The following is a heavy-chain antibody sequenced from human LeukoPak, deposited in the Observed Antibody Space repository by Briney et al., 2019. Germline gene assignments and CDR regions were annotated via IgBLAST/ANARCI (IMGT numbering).Heavy chain of an antibody. Sequence: GASVKVSCKASGYTFTSYGISWVRQAPGQGLEWMGWISAYNGNTNYAQKLQGRVTMTTDTSTSTAYMELRSLRSDDTAVYYCARDLWEDYYGSGSYGYWGQGTLVTVSS. CDR3: ARDLWEDYYGSGSYGY. J-gene: IGHJ4*02. V-gene: IGHV1-18*01. CDR1: GYTFTSYG. D-gene: IGHD3-10*01. CDR2: ISAYNGNT.